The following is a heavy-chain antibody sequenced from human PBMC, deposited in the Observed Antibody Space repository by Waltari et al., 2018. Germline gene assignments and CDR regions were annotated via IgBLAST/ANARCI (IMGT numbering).Heavy chain of an antibody. J-gene: IGHJ4*02. D-gene: IGHD3-22*01. CDR3: ARGHTGYYDSRGFYAFDY. Sequence: QVQLVQPGAEVKKPGASVKVSCKASGYTFASYGISWGRQAPGQGLEWMGWISAYNGDTNYVQKIQGRVTMTTDTSTSTAYMELRSLRSDDTAVYYCARGHTGYYDSRGFYAFDYWGQGTLVTVSS. V-gene: IGHV1-18*01. CDR1: GYTFASYG. CDR2: ISAYNGDT.